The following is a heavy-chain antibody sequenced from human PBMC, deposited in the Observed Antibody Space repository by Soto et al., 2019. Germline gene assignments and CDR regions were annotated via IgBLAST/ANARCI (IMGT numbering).Heavy chain of an antibody. CDR3: AKDRGMGYDILTGYYRDAFDI. Sequence: GGSLRLSCAASGFTFSSYAMSWVRQAPGKGLEWVSAISGSGGSTYYADSVKGRFTISRDNSKNTLYLQMNSLRAEDTAVYYCAKDRGMGYDILTGYYRDAFDIWGQGTMVTVSS. CDR2: ISGSGGST. CDR1: GFTFSSYA. V-gene: IGHV3-23*01. D-gene: IGHD3-9*01. J-gene: IGHJ3*02.